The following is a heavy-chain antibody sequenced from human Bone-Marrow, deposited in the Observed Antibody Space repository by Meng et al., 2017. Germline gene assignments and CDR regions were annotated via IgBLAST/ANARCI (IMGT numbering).Heavy chain of an antibody. CDR2: IRSKANSYPT. V-gene: IGHV3-73*01. CDR3: TRHQGGATSAFDI. Sequence: GESLKISCAAPGFTFSGSAMHRVRQASGKGLEWVGRIRSKANSYPTAYAASVKGRFTISRDDSKNTAYLQMNSLKTEDTAVYYCTRHQGGATSAFDIWGQGTMVTVSS. CDR1: GFTFSGSA. J-gene: IGHJ3*02. D-gene: IGHD1-26*01.